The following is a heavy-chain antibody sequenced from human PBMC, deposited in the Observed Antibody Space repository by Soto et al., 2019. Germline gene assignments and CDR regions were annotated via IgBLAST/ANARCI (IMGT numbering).Heavy chain of an antibody. J-gene: IGHJ6*02. D-gene: IGHD6-6*01. V-gene: IGHV1-2*02. CDR1: GYTFTGYY. CDR2: INPNSGGT. CDR3: ARDISRRDGSSSSYYYYYGMEV. Sequence: ASVKVSCKASGYTFTGYYMHWVRQAPGQGLEWMGWINPNSGGTNYAQKFQGRVTMTRDTSISTAYMELSRLRSDDTAVYYCARDISRRDGSSSSYYYYYGMEVWGQGTTVTVSS.